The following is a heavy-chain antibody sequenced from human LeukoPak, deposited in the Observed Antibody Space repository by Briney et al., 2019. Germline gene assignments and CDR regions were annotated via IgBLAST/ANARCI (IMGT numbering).Heavy chain of an antibody. CDR2: IDTSGNT. J-gene: IGHJ2*01. D-gene: IGHD6-13*01. Sequence: PSETLSLTCTVSGGSISSYYWSWTRQPAGKGLEWIGRIDTSGNTNYKPSLKSRVPMSVDTSKKQFSLKLSSVTASDTAVYYCARVSSSWYQDWYFDLWGRGTLVTVSS. V-gene: IGHV4-4*07. CDR3: ARVSSSWYQDWYFDL. CDR1: GGSISSYY.